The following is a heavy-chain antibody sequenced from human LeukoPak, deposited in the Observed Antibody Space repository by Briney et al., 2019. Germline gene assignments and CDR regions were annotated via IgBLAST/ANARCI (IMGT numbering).Heavy chain of an antibody. V-gene: IGHV3-64*01. CDR1: GFTFSSYA. Sequence: GGSLRLSCAASGFTFSSYAMHWVRQAPGKGLEYVSAISSNGGSTYYANSVKGRFTISRDNSKNTLYLQMGSLRAEDMAVYYCARGRVYYDSSGYQGAEYFQHWGQGTLVTVSS. D-gene: IGHD3-22*01. J-gene: IGHJ1*01. CDR3: ARGRVYYDSSGYQGAEYFQH. CDR2: ISSNGGST.